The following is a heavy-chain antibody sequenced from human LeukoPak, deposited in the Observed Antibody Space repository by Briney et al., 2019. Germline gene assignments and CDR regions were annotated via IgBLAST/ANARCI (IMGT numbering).Heavy chain of an antibody. V-gene: IGHV3-7*01. Sequence: GGSLRLSCAVSGFTFSGFWMSWSRQAPGKGLEWVASINSDGSEGYYADVVKGRFTISRDNAKNSLYLQMNSLRAEDTAVYYCARGAGSIGTFDYWGQGTLVTVSS. CDR2: INSDGSEG. J-gene: IGHJ4*02. D-gene: IGHD1-26*01. CDR3: ARGAGSIGTFDY. CDR1: GFTFSGFW.